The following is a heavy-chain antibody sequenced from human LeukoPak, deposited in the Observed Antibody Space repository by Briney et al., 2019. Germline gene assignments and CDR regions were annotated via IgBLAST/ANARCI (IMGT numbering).Heavy chain of an antibody. CDR1: GYSMRSGYY. CDR3: ARRITIFGVVVYFDY. J-gene: IGHJ4*02. Sequence: PSETLSLTCAVSGYSMRSGYYWGWIRQPPGQGLEWIGSIYHSGSTYYNPSLKSRVTISVDTSKNQFSLKLSSVTAADTAVHYCARRITIFGVVVYFDYWGQGTLVTVSS. V-gene: IGHV4-38-2*01. D-gene: IGHD3-3*01. CDR2: IYHSGST.